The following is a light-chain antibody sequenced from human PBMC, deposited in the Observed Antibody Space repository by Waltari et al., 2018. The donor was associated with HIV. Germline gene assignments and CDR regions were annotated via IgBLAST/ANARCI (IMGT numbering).Light chain of an antibody. CDR1: SFDIFGYHF. J-gene: IGLJ3*02. CDR3: ISYISSSSPV. CDR2: EVI. V-gene: IGLV2-14*01. Sequence: QSALTQPASVSGSPGQSITISCTGSSFDIFGYHFVSWFQHHPGKAPKVIIYEVINRPSGFSDRFSGSKSGNTASLTISGLQPEDEAEYFCISYISSSSPVFGGGTKLTVL.